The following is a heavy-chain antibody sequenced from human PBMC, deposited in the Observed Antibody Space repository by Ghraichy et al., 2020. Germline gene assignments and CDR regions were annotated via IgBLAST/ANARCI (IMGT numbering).Heavy chain of an antibody. CDR1: GGSISSTNW. D-gene: IGHD3-22*01. Sequence: SETLSLTCDDSGGSISSTNWWSWVRQPPGKRLEWIGEIYHSGTTNYNPSLKSRVTISVDKSKNQFSLKLHSVTAADTAVYYCVANGYYSLEYWGQGTLVTVSS. CDR3: VANGYYSLEY. V-gene: IGHV4-4*02. J-gene: IGHJ4*02. CDR2: IYHSGTT.